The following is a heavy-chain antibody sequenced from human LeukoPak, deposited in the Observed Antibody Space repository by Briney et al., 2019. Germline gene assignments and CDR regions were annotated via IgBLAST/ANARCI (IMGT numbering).Heavy chain of an antibody. Sequence: ASVKVSCKASGYTFTGYYMHWVRQAPGQGLEWMGWINPNSGGTNYAQKFQGRVTMTRDTSISTAYMELSRLRSDDTAVYYCARLDPGDCGGDCYPGSDYWGQGTLVTVSS. J-gene: IGHJ4*02. CDR2: INPNSGGT. V-gene: IGHV1-2*02. CDR1: GYTFTGYY. CDR3: ARLDPGDCGGDCYPGSDY. D-gene: IGHD2-21*01.